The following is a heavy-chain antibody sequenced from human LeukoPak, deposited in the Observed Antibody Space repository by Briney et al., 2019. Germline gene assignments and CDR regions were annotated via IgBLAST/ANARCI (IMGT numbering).Heavy chain of an antibody. CDR2: IYYSGST. J-gene: IGHJ3*02. D-gene: IGHD3-22*01. CDR3: ARGTSEVVKGAFDI. CDR1: GGSISSYY. Sequence: TSETLSLTCTVSGGSISSYYWSWIRQPPGKGLEWIGYIYYSGSTNYNPSLKSRVTISVDTSKYQFSLKLSSVTAADTAVYYCARGTSEVVKGAFDIWGQGTMVTVSS. V-gene: IGHV4-59*01.